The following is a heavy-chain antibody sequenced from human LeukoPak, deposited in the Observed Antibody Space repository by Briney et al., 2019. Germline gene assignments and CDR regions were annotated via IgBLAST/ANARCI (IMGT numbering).Heavy chain of an antibody. D-gene: IGHD3-22*01. CDR2: ISSSSSYI. CDR1: GFTFSSYS. J-gene: IGHJ3*02. V-gene: IGHV3-21*01. Sequence: GGSLRLSCAASGFTFSSYSMNWVRQASGKGLEWVSSISSSSSYIYYADSVKGRFTTSRDNAKNSLYLQMNSLRAEDTAVYYCASNYYYDSSGYAPSDAFDIWGQGTMVTVSS. CDR3: ASNYYYDSSGYAPSDAFDI.